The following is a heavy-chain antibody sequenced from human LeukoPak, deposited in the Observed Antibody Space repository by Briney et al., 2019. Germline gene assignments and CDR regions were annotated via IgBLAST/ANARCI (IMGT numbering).Heavy chain of an antibody. CDR1: GFTFSNYG. V-gene: IGHV3-33*01. CDR2: IWYDGSNK. Sequence: GGSLRLSCEASGFTFSNYGMHWVRQAPGKGLEWVAVIWYDGSNKYYADSVKGRFTISRDNSKNTLYLQANSLRAEDTAVYYCAVMGGEHLVLDYWGQGTLVTVSS. D-gene: IGHD6-6*01. J-gene: IGHJ4*02. CDR3: AVMGGEHLVLDY.